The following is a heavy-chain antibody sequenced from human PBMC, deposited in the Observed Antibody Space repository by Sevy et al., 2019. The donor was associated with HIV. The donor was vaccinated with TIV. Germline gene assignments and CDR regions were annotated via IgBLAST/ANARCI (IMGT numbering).Heavy chain of an antibody. CDR3: VSEGVGGYSYSLDC. CDR2: MKEDGSDK. Sequence: GGSLRLSCAASGFTFSVYWMSWVRQAPGKGLEWVATMKEDGSDKDYVDSVKGRFTISRDNAKNSLYLQMNSLRAEDTAVYYFVSEGVGGYSYSLDCWGQGTLVTVSS. CDR1: GFTFSVYW. D-gene: IGHD5-18*01. V-gene: IGHV3-7*01. J-gene: IGHJ4*02.